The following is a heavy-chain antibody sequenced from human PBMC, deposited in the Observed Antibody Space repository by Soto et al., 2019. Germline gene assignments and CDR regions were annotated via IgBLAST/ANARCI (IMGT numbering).Heavy chain of an antibody. V-gene: IGHV5-51*01. CDR3: SGHRAPAYSYGLIDD. D-gene: IGHD5-18*01. J-gene: IGHJ4*02. Sequence: PGESLKISCKGSGYSFTSYWIGWVRQMPGKGLEWMGIIYPGDSDTRYSPSFQGQVTISADKSISTAYLQWSSLKASDTAMYYCSGHRAPAYSYGLIDDWGQGTLVTVSS. CDR2: IYPGDSDT. CDR1: GYSFTSYW.